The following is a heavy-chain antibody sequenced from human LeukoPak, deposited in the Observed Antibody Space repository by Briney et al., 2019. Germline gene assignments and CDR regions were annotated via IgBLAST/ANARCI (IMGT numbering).Heavy chain of an antibody. D-gene: IGHD3-16*02. CDR3: ARERYDYVWGSYRLHWFDP. J-gene: IGHJ5*02. V-gene: IGHV4-59*12. CDR2: IYYSGST. CDR1: GGSISSYY. Sequence: PSETLSLTCTVSGGSISSYYWSWIRQPPGKGLEWIGYIYYSGSTNYNPSLKSRVTISVDTSKNQFSLKLSSVTAADTAVYYCARERYDYVWGSYRLHWFDPWGQGTLVTVSS.